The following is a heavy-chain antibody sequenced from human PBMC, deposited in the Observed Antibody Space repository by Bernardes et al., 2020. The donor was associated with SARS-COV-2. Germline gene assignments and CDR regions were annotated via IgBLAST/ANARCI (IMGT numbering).Heavy chain of an antibody. CDR1: GFAIHDFY. CDR3: VCLYYSVLTGHYLR. V-gene: IGHV3-53*03. J-gene: IGHJ4*02. D-gene: IGHD3-9*01. Sequence: GGSLRLSCAASGFAIHDFYMGWVRQSPGKGLEWVSIVQDDDNIFYADSVKGRFSISRDTSKNTLDLQMSSLRADDSAKYYCVCLYYSVLTGHYLRWGQGTLVTVSS. CDR2: VQDDDNI.